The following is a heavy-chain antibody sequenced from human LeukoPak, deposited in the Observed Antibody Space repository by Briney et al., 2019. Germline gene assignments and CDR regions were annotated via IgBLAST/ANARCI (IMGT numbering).Heavy chain of an antibody. J-gene: IGHJ6*03. CDR2: IKQDGSEK. CDR3: ARAGLNIVVVPGASIVYYYYYYMDV. CDR1: GFTFSRYW. D-gene: IGHD2-2*01. Sequence: GGSLRLSCAASGFTFSRYWMTWVRQAPGKGLEWVANIKQDGSEKYYVDSVKGRFTISRDNAKNSLYPQMNSLRAEDTAVYYCARAGLNIVVVPGASIVYYYYYYMDVWGNGTTVTVSS. V-gene: IGHV3-7*01.